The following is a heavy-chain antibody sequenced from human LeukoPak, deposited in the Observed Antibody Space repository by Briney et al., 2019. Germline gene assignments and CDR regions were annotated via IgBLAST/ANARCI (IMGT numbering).Heavy chain of an antibody. CDR2: ISYDGSNK. CDR1: GFTFSSYA. CDR3: ARRGNCSSTSCLNWFDP. Sequence: GGSLRLSCAASGFTFSSYAMHWVRQAPGKGLEWGAVISYDGSNKYYADSVKGRFTISRDNSKNTLYLQMNSLRAEDTAVYYCARRGNCSSTSCLNWFDPWGQGTLVTVSS. D-gene: IGHD2-2*01. J-gene: IGHJ5*02. V-gene: IGHV3-30-3*01.